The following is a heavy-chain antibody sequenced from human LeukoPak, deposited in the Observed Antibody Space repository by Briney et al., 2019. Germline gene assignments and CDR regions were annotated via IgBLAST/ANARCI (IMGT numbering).Heavy chain of an antibody. D-gene: IGHD1-26*01. CDR2: IIPIFGTA. CDR1: GGTFSSYA. J-gene: IGHJ5*02. CDR3: ARGELRWFDP. Sequence: GASVKVSCKASGGTFSSYAISWVRQAPGQGLEWMGGIIPIFGTANYAQKFQGRVTITADESTSTAYMELSSLRSEDTAVYYCARGELRWFDPWGQGTLSPSPQ. V-gene: IGHV1-69*13.